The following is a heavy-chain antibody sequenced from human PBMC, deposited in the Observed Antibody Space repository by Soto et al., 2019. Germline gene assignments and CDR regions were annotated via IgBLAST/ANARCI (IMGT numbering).Heavy chain of an antibody. V-gene: IGHV1-69*13. CDR1: GGTFSSYA. Sequence: GASVKVSCKASGGTFSSYAISWVRQAPGQGLEWMGGIIPIFGTANYAQKFQGRVTITADESTSTAYMELSSLRSEDTAVYYCARRKEPYSSGWQYFDYWGQGTLVTVSS. CDR3: ARRKEPYSSGWQYFDY. J-gene: IGHJ4*02. CDR2: IIPIFGTA. D-gene: IGHD6-19*01.